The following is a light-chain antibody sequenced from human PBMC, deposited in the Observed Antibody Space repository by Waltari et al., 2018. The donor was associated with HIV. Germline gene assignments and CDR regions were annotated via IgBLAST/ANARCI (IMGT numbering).Light chain of an antibody. Sequence: QSALTQPASVSGSPGQSITISCTGTNEDVGAYNYVSWYQQHPGKAPKLIIYEVTKRPSGMSARFSGSKSGNTASLTISGLQAEDEADYHCSSWTTSTTRVFGGGTKVTVL. CDR2: EVT. V-gene: IGLV2-14*03. CDR1: NEDVGAYNY. J-gene: IGLJ3*02. CDR3: SSWTTSTTRV.